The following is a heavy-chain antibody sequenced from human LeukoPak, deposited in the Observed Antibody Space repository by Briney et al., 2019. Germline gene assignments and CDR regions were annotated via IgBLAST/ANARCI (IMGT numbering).Heavy chain of an antibody. J-gene: IGHJ6*02. CDR3: ARDRTAMVTGYGMDV. D-gene: IGHD5-18*01. CDR2: IIPILGIA. CDR1: GGTFSSYA. Sequence: SVKVSCKASGGTFSSYAISWVRQAPGQGLEWMGRIIPILGIANYAQKFQGRVTITADKSTSTAYMELSSLRSEDTAVYYCARDRTAMVTGYGMDVWGQGTTVTVSS. V-gene: IGHV1-69*04.